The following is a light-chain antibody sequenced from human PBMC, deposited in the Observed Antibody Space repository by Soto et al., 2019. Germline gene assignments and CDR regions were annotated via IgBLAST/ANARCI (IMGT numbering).Light chain of an antibody. Sequence: EIVLTQSPGTLYLSPGEGATLSCRASQTVKGNYIAWYQHKPGQAPRLLIYTAFYRPTGIPDRFSGSGSGTDFTLDISRLEPEDFAVYYCQQYGSSPQLTFGGGTRLE. V-gene: IGKV3-20*01. CDR2: TAF. CDR1: QTVKGNY. J-gene: IGKJ4*01. CDR3: QQYGSSPQLT.